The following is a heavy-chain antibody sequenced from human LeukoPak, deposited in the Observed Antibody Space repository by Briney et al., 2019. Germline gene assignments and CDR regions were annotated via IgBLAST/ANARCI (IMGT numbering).Heavy chain of an antibody. V-gene: IGHV3-21*01. CDR1: GFTFSIYS. CDR2: ISRNSCHI. CDR3: ARALWPYYFDY. Sequence: GGSLRLSCAASGFTFSIYSMNWVRQAPGKGLEWVSSISRNSCHIYYADSVKGRFTISRDNAKNSLYLQMNGLRAEDTAVDHCARALWPYYFDYWGQGTLVTVSS. D-gene: IGHD2-21*01. J-gene: IGHJ4*02.